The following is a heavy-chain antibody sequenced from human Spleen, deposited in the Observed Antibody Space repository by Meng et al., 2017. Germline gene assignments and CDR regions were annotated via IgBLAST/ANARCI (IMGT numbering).Heavy chain of an antibody. Sequence: GESLKISCAASGFTFSGSAMHWVRQASGKGLEWVGRIRSKANSYATAYAASVKGRFTISRDDSKNTAYLQMNSLRPEDTAVYYCARDGPHTSIPYYFYYGMTVWAKEPT. V-gene: IGHV3-73*01. D-gene: IGHD3-3*02. J-gene: IGHJ6*04. CDR1: GFTFSGSA. CDR2: IRSKANSYAT. CDR3: ARDGPHTSIPYYFYYGMTV.